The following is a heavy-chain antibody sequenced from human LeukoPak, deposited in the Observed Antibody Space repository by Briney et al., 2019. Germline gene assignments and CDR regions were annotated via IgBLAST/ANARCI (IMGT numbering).Heavy chain of an antibody. CDR3: AKAPDSRGFPSYFAS. V-gene: IGHV3-23*01. Sequence: GGSLRLSCAVSGFTYSTFAMNWVRQAPGKGLEWVSSLSGSAVSSYYADSVKVRFTISRDNSKTTLYLQMNSLRAEDTATYYSAKAPDSRGFPSYFASWGQGTLVAVSS. J-gene: IGHJ4*02. CDR2: LSGSAVSS. D-gene: IGHD3-22*01. CDR1: GFTYSTFA.